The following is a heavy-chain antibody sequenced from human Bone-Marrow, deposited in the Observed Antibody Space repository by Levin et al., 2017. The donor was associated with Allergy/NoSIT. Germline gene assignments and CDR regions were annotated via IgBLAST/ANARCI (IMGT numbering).Heavy chain of an antibody. V-gene: IGHV3-7*03. CDR1: GFNLDNSW. J-gene: IGHJ4*02. D-gene: IGHD2-15*01. Sequence: PGGSLRLSCAASGFNLDNSWMTWVRQAPGKGLEWVAAIRQDGNEVYYVASVRGRFTISRDNVKNSLFLEMDSLRVEDTAVYFCARDMTPTLWGQGTRVTVSS. CDR2: IRQDGNEV. CDR3: ARDMTPTL.